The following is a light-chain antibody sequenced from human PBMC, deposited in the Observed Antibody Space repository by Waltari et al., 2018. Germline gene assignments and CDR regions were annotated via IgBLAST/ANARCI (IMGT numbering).Light chain of an antibody. CDR1: QSISKY. V-gene: IGKV3-20*01. CDR3: QKYEALPAT. Sequence: EIVFTQSPGTLSLSPGERATLSCRASQSISKYLVWYQQKPGQAPRLLIYEASIRATGIPDRFSGSGSGTDFSLIISRLEPEDFAVYYCQKYEALPATFGQGTKVEIK. J-gene: IGKJ1*01. CDR2: EAS.